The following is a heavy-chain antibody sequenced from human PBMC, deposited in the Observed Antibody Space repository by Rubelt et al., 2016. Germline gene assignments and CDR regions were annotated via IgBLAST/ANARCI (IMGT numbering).Heavy chain of an antibody. Sequence: QVQLQQWGAGLLKPSETLSLTCAVYGGSFSGYYWSWIRQPPGKGLEWIGEINHSGSTNYNPSLKSRATMSVDTSKNQCSLKLSSVTAADTAVYYCARGPSPHNWFDPWGQGTLVTVSS. CDR1: GGSFSGYY. J-gene: IGHJ5*02. CDR2: INHSGST. CDR3: ARGPSPHNWFDP. V-gene: IGHV4-34*01.